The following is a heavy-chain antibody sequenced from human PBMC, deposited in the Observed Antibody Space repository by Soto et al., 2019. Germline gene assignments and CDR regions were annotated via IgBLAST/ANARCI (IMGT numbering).Heavy chain of an antibody. V-gene: IGHV1-3*05. Sequence: QVQLVQSGAEEKKPGASVKVSCKASGYTFTSYAMHWVRQAPGQRLEWMGWINAGNGNTKYSQKFQGIVTITRDTSASTAYMERSSLRSEDTAVYYCARSSGYYLIDDYWGQGTLVTVSS. CDR3: ARSSGYYLIDDY. CDR1: GYTFTSYA. CDR2: INAGNGNT. J-gene: IGHJ4*02. D-gene: IGHD3-22*01.